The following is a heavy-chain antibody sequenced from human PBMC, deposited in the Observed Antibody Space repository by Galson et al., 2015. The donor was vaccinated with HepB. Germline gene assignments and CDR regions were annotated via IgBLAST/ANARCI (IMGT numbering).Heavy chain of an antibody. CDR1: GGTFSSYA. Sequence: QSGAEVKKPGASVKVSCKASGGTFSSYAISWVRQAPGQGLEWMGGIIPIFGTANYAQKFQGRVTITADESTSTAYMELSSLRSEDTAVYYCARAGQEEPYYDSSEKAFDIWGQGTMVTVSS. D-gene: IGHD3-22*01. V-gene: IGHV1-69*13. CDR3: ARAGQEEPYYDSSEKAFDI. CDR2: IIPIFGTA. J-gene: IGHJ3*02.